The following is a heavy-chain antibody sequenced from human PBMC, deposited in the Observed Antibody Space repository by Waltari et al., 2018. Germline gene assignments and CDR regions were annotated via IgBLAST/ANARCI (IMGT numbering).Heavy chain of an antibody. CDR2: IYTSGST. J-gene: IGHJ6*03. CDR3: AAAGISYYYYYMDV. D-gene: IGHD6-13*01. Sequence: QVQLQESGPGLVKPSQTLSLTCTVSGGSISSGSYYWSWIRQPAGKGLEWIGRIYTSGSTNYNPPLKSRVTISVDTSKNQFSLKLSSVTAADTAVYYCAAAGISYYYYYMDVWGKGTTVTVSS. CDR1: GGSISSGSYY. V-gene: IGHV4-61*02.